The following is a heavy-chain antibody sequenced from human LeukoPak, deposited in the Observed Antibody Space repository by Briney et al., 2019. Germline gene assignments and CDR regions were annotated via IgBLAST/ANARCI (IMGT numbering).Heavy chain of an antibody. D-gene: IGHD1-14*01. CDR2: IRYDGSDK. CDR3: ARALSSTTAWYYFDH. Sequence: GRSLRLSCAASVFTFSYYGMHGARQAPARGLEGVAFIRYDGSDKYYADSVKGRFTISRDNSKNTLDLHMNSLRAEDTAVYYCARALSSTTAWYYFDHWGQGILVTVSS. J-gene: IGHJ4*02. V-gene: IGHV3-33*01. CDR1: VFTFSYYG.